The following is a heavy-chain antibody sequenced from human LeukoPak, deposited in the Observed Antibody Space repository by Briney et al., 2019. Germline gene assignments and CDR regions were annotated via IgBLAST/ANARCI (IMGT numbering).Heavy chain of an antibody. J-gene: IGHJ6*02. CDR1: GGSFSGYY. CDR3: ARGTMIHPAFLAHGMDV. D-gene: IGHD3-3*02. V-gene: IGHV4-34*01. Sequence: PSETLSLTCAVYGGSFSGYYWSWIRQPPGKGLEWIGDINHSGSTNYNPSLKSRVTISVDTSKNQFSLKLSSVTAADTAVYYCARGTMIHPAFLAHGMDVWGQGTTVTVSS. CDR2: INHSGST.